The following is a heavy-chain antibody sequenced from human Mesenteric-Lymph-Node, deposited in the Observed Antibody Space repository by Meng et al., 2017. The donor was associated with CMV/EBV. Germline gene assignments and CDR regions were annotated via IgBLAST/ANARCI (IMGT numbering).Heavy chain of an antibody. D-gene: IGHD3-10*01. CDR3: ARDGIRWFGEGGMDV. V-gene: IGHV3-53*01. J-gene: IGHJ6*02. CDR1: RLTVDDTY. CDR2: IYNSGST. Sequence: SLKLSCAASRLTVDDTYMSWVRQAPGEGLEWDSVIYNSGSTFYADSVKGRFTIARDNAKNSLYLQMNSLRAEDTAVYYCARDGIRWFGEGGMDVWGQGTTVTVSS.